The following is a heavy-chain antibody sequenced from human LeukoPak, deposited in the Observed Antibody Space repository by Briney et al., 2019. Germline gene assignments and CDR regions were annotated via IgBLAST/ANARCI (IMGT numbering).Heavy chain of an antibody. V-gene: IGHV1-2*02. J-gene: IGHJ4*02. Sequence: ASVKVSCKASGYTFTGYYMHWVRQAPGRGLEWMGWINPSSGGTNYAQKFQGRVTMTRDTSISTAYMELSRLRSDDTAVYYCARGDSSSWYRFDYWGQGTLVTVSS. CDR2: INPSSGGT. CDR1: GYTFTGYY. CDR3: ARGDSSSWYRFDY. D-gene: IGHD6-13*01.